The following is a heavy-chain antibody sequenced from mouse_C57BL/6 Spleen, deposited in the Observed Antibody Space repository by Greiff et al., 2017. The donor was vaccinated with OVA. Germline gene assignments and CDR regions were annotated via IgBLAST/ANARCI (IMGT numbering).Heavy chain of an antibody. V-gene: IGHV1-59*01. Sequence: QVQLQQPGAELVRPGTSVKLSCKASGYTFTSYWMHWVKQRPGQGLEWIGVIDPSDSYTNYNQKFKGKATLTVDTSSSPAYMQLSSLTSEDSAVYYCARHHYYAMDYWGQGTSVTVSS. CDR3: ARHHYYAMDY. CDR1: GYTFTSYW. CDR2: IDPSDSYT. J-gene: IGHJ4*01.